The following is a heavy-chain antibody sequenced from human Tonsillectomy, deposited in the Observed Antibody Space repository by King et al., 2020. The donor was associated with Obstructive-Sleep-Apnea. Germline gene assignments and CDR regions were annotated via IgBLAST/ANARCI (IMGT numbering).Heavy chain of an antibody. V-gene: IGHV5-10-1*01. J-gene: IGHJ4*02. CDR1: GYSFSTYW. Sequence: QLVQSGSEVKKPGESLRISCKVSGYSFSTYWITWVRQMPGKGLQWMGRIDPSDSYTDYSPSFQGHVTISVDKSISTAYLQWSSLRASDTAIYYCARRRGFFGSGSLGRWGQGTLVTVSS. D-gene: IGHD3-10*01. CDR3: ARRRGFFGSGSLGR. CDR2: IDPSDSYT.